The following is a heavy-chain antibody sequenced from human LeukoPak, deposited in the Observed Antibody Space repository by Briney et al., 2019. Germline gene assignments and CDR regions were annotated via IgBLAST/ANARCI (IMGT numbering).Heavy chain of an antibody. D-gene: IGHD6-6*01. CDR3: ARSGALFLRSSSRSNWFDP. Sequence: SQTLSLTCTVSGGSISSGGYYWSWIRQPPGKGLEWIGYIYYSGSTNYNPSLKSRVTVSVDTSKNQFSLKLSSVTAADTAVYYCARSGALFLRSSSRSNWFDPWGQGTLVTVSS. CDR1: GGSISSGGYY. J-gene: IGHJ5*02. V-gene: IGHV4-61*08. CDR2: IYYSGST.